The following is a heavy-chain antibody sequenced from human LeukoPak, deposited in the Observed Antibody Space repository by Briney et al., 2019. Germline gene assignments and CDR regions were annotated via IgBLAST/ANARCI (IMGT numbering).Heavy chain of an antibody. D-gene: IGHD7-27*01. CDR1: GGSISSYY. CDR2: IYYSGST. Sequence: PSGTLPLTCTVSGGSISSYYWSWIRQPPGKGLEWIGYIYYSGSTNYNPSLKSRVTISVDTSKNQFSLKLSSVTAADTAVYYCARDPQLGSYYFDYWGQGTLVTVSS. CDR3: ARDPQLGSYYFDY. V-gene: IGHV4-59*01. J-gene: IGHJ4*02.